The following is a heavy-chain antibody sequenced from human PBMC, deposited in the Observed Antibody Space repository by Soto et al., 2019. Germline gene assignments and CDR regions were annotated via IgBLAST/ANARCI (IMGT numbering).Heavy chain of an antibody. CDR3: ARDPLGYYYDSSGDRNDAFDI. D-gene: IGHD3-22*01. J-gene: IGHJ3*02. CDR1: GFTFSSYG. Sequence: GGSLRLSCAASGFTFSSYGMPWVRQAPGKGLEWVAVISYDGSNKYYADSVKGRFTISRDNSKNTLYLQMNSLRAEDTAVYYCARDPLGYYYDSSGDRNDAFDIWGQGTMVT. CDR2: ISYDGSNK. V-gene: IGHV3-30*03.